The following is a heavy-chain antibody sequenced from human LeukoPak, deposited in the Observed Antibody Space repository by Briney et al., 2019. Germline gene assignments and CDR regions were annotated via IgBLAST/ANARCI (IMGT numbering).Heavy chain of an antibody. V-gene: IGHV4-39*01. Sequence: PSETLSLTCTVSGVSISSSNSYWGWIRQPPGKGLEWIGSIYYSGSTYYNPSLKSRVTISVGTSKNQFSLKLSSVTAADTAVYYCARGSGSYYVYYFDYWGQGTLVTVSS. D-gene: IGHD1-26*01. J-gene: IGHJ4*02. CDR1: GVSISSSNSY. CDR2: IYYSGST. CDR3: ARGSGSYYVYYFDY.